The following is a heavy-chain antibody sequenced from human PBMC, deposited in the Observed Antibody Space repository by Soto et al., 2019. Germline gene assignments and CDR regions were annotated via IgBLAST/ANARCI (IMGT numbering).Heavy chain of an antibody. CDR2: IFYSGDT. D-gene: IGHD1-20*01. V-gene: IGHV4-30-4*01. CDR3: ATVTGNAFAI. CDR1: GGSISSGGYY. J-gene: IGHJ3*02. Sequence: KPSETLSLTCAVSGGSISSGGYYWSWIRQPPGKGLEWIGYIFYSGDTYYSPSLQSRVSILVDTSKNQFSLKLSSVTAADTAAYYCATVTGNAFAIWGQGTMVTVSS.